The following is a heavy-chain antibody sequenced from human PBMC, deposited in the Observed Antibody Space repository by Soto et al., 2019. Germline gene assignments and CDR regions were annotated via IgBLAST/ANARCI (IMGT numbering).Heavy chain of an antibody. CDR2: FYYSGST. J-gene: IGHJ6*03. CDR1: GGSISSSSYY. Sequence: PSETLSLTCTVSGGSISSSSYYWGWIRQSPGKGLEWIGSFYYSGSTYYSPSLRSRVTISGDTSRKQISLRLSSVTAADTAVYYGARISVDSRYMDVWGKGTTVPVSS. CDR3: ARISVDSRYMDV. V-gene: IGHV4-39*01. D-gene: IGHD2-15*01.